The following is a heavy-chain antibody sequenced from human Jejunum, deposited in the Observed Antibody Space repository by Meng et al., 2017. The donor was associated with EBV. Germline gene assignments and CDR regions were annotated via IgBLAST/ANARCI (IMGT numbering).Heavy chain of an antibody. CDR1: GDSISINY. V-gene: IGHV4-59*01. J-gene: IGHJ4*02. D-gene: IGHD3-22*01. CDR3: TRSRNIMTMTGNFES. CDR2: FYDGGST. Sequence: QVQLQESGPGLVRPSDTLSLTCTVSGDSISINYWSWIRQPPGKGLEWIGYFYDGGSTNYNPSLKSRVTITGDTSKNQFSLNLNSVTAADTAVYFCTRSRNIMTMTGNFESWGQGTLFNVSS.